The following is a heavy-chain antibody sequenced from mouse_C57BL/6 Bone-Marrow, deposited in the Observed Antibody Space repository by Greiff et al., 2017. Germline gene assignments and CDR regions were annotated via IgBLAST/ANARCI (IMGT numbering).Heavy chain of an antibody. V-gene: IGHV1-52*01. Sequence: VKLQQPGAELVRPGSSVKLSCKASGYTFTSYWMHWVKQRPIQGLEWIGNIDPSDSETHYNQKFKDKATLTVDKSSSTAYMQLSSLTSEDSAVYYCARWNWDGTYWGQGTTLTVSA. J-gene: IGHJ2*01. CDR3: ARWNWDGTY. CDR2: IDPSDSET. D-gene: IGHD4-1*01. CDR1: GYTFTSYW.